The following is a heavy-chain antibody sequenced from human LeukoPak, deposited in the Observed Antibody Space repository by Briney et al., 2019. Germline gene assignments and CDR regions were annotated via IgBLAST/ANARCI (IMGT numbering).Heavy chain of an antibody. CDR3: APTFATPVGA. J-gene: IGHJ5*02. Sequence: PGGSLRLSCITSGFAFNTYGMHWVRQAPGKGLEWLAFIRNDESNKSYADSVKGRFTISRDNSKNTLYLQMNSLGPEDTAMYYCAPTFATPVGAWGQGTLVTVSS. CDR1: GFAFNTYG. V-gene: IGHV3-30*02. CDR2: IRNDESNK. D-gene: IGHD1-26*01.